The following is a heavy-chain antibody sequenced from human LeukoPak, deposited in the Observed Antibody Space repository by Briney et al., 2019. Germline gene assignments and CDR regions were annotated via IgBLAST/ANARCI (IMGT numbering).Heavy chain of an antibody. Sequence: PSETLSLTCAVSGYSISSGYYWGWIRQPPGKGLEWIGSIYHSGSTYYNPSLKSRVTISVDTSKNQFSLKLSSVTAADTAVYYCASGGLRFLASSYYMDVWGKGTTVTVSS. CDR3: ASGGLRFLASSYYMDV. D-gene: IGHD3-3*01. V-gene: IGHV4-38-2*01. CDR1: GYSISSGYY. J-gene: IGHJ6*03. CDR2: IYHSGST.